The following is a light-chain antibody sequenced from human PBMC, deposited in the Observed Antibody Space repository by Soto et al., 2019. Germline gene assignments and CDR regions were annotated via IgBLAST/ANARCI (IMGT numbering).Light chain of an antibody. Sequence: QSVLTQPASVSGSPGQSITISCTGTSSDIRSYTLVSWYQQHPGKAPKLLIYEVSKRPSGVSSRFSGSRSGNTASLTISGLQAEDEADYFCCSYAGSFTYVFGTGTKVTVL. V-gene: IGLV2-23*02. CDR2: EVS. CDR3: CSYAGSFTYV. J-gene: IGLJ1*01. CDR1: SSDIRSYTL.